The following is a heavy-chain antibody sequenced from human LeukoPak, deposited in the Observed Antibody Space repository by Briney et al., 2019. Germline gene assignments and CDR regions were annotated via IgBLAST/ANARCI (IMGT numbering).Heavy chain of an antibody. CDR3: GNRRPLMVRGVIEYYFDY. CDR1: GFSLSTSGLG. D-gene: IGHD3-10*01. J-gene: IGHJ4*02. CDR2: IYWNDDK. V-gene: IGHV2-5*01. Sequence: SGPTLVKPTQTLTLTCTFSGFSLSTSGLGVGWIRQPPGKALEWLALIYWNDDKRYSPSLESRLTITKDTSKNQVVLTMTNMDPVDTATYYCGNRRPLMVRGVIEYYFDYWGQGTLVTVSS.